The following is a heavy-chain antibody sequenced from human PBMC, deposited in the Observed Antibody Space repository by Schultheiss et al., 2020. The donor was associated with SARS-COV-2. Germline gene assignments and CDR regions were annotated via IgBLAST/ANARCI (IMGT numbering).Heavy chain of an antibody. CDR1: GGSISSSNW. CDR2: IYHSGST. V-gene: IGHV4-4*02. CDR3: ARGRAMIVVGPADAFDI. J-gene: IGHJ3*02. Sequence: SETLSLTCAVSGGSISSSNWWSWVRQPPGKGLEWIGEIYHSGSTNYNPSLKSRVTISVDKSKNQFSLKLSSVTAADTAVYYCARGRAMIVVGPADAFDIWGQGTMVTVSS. D-gene: IGHD3-22*01.